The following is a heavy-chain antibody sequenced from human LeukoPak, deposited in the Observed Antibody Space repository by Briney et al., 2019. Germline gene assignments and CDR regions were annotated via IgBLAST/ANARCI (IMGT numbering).Heavy chain of an antibody. V-gene: IGHV3-21*06. Sequence: GGSLRLSCTASGFTFTTYAMTWVRQAPGKGLQWTSSMSSGSRYIYYADSVRGRFTISRDNTRNSLYLAMNNLRAEDTAIYYCARDRPTGASRIFVVQWGQGTPVTVSS. CDR1: GFTFTTYA. D-gene: IGHD2-15*01. CDR3: ARDRPTGASRIFVVQ. CDR2: MSSGSRYI. J-gene: IGHJ4*02.